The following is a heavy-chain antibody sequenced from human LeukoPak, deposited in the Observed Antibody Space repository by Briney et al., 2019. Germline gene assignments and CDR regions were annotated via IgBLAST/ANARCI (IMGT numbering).Heavy chain of an antibody. CDR1: GDSITSSGYY. D-gene: IGHD6-19*01. CDR2: VYPKGTT. V-gene: IGHV4-30-2*01. J-gene: IGHJ4*02. Sequence: SQTLSLTCSVSGDSITSSGYYWSWFRQPSGKGLEWIGFVYPKGTTFYNPSLESRVSISIDRSKNQFSLDLTSVTAADTATYYCARGGGAVAGQFDYWGQGTLVTVSS. CDR3: ARGGGAVAGQFDY.